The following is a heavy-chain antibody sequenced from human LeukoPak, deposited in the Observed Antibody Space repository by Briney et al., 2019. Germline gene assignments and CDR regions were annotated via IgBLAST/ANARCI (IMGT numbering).Heavy chain of an antibody. J-gene: IGHJ6*04. CDR3: ARGLRLPSRSTPAVPHV. CDR1: GGSFSDYY. CDR2: INHSGTT. V-gene: IGHV4-34*01. D-gene: IGHD2/OR15-2a*01. Sequence: SETLSLTCAVYGGSFSDYYWNWVRQPPGKGLEWIGEINHSGTTNYNPSLKSRVTISVDTSKNQFSLRLSAVTAADTAVYHCARGLRLPSRSTPAVPHVWGKGTTVTVSA.